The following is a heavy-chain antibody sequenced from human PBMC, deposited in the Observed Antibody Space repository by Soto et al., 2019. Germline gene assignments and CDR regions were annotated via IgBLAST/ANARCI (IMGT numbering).Heavy chain of an antibody. CDR1: GGSISSYY. J-gene: IGHJ4*02. D-gene: IGHD2-15*01. CDR2: IYYSGST. V-gene: IGHV4-59*01. CDR3: AGTRGYCSGGSCPTVVGY. Sequence: PSETLSLTCTVSGGSISSYYWSWIRQPPGKGLEWIGYIYYSGSTNYNPSLKSRVTISVDTSKNQFSLKLSSVTAADTAVYYCAGTRGYCSGGSCPTVVGYWGQGTLVTVSS.